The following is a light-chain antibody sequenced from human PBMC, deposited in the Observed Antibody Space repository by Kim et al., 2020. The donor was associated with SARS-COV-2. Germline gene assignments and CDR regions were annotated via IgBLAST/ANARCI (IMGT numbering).Light chain of an antibody. Sequence: DIQMTQSPSSLSASIGDRVTITCRASQGISNYLAWYQQKPGKAPDALIYVATALRSGVPSRFSGSGSGTDFTLTISSLQPEDVATYYCQKYNSAPVFGPGTKVDIK. CDR2: VAT. CDR1: QGISNY. CDR3: QKYNSAPV. V-gene: IGKV1-27*01. J-gene: IGKJ3*01.